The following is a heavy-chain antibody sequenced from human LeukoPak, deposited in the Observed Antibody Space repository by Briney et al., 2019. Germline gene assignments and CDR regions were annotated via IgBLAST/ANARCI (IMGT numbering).Heavy chain of an antibody. Sequence: PSETLSLTCTVSGGSISSSSYYWGWIRQPPGKGLEWIGSIYYSGSTYYNPSLKSRVTISVDTSKNQFSLKLSSVTAADTAVYYCARTLYVWGSYRPYYFDYWGQGTLVTVSS. CDR3: ARTLYVWGSYRPYYFDY. J-gene: IGHJ4*02. CDR2: IYYSGST. CDR1: GGSISSSSYY. V-gene: IGHV4-39*07. D-gene: IGHD3-16*02.